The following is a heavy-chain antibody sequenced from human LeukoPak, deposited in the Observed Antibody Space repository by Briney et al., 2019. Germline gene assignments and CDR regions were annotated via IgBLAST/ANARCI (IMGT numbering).Heavy chain of an antibody. Sequence: HPGGSLRLSCAASGFTFSSYGMHWVRQAPGKGLEWVAVISYDGSNKYYADSVKGRFTISRDNSKNTLYLQMNSLRAEDTAVYYCAKDGSGYYYYFDYWGQGTLVTVSS. D-gene: IGHD3-9*01. CDR1: GFTFSSYG. CDR2: ISYDGSNK. CDR3: AKDGSGYYYYFDY. J-gene: IGHJ4*02. V-gene: IGHV3-30*18.